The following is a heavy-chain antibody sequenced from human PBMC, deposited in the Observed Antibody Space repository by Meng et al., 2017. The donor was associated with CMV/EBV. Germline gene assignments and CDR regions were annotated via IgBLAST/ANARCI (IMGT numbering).Heavy chain of an antibody. V-gene: IGHV3-30*02. Sequence: GGSLRLFCAASGFTFSSSGIHWVRQAPGKGLEWVAFIRYYGSNKYYADSVKGRFTISRDNSKNMLYLKINSLRAEDTAEYYCAKARGRIGPGNVWGHGTTVTVSS. J-gene: IGHJ6*02. CDR1: GFTFSSSG. D-gene: IGHD3-10*01. CDR2: IRYYGSNK. CDR3: AKARGRIGPGNV.